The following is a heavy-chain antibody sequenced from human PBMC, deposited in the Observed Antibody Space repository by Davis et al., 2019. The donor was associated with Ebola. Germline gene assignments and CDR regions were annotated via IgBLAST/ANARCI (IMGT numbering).Heavy chain of an antibody. CDR3: TRDFDWDGGY. V-gene: IGHV3-74*01. J-gene: IGHJ4*02. Sequence: GESLKISCAASGFTFSSYGMHWVRQAPGKGLVWVSRINRDGTITGYADSVKGRFTISRDNAKNTLYLQMNSLRAEDTALYYCTRDFDWDGGYWGQGTLVTVSS. CDR2: INRDGTIT. D-gene: IGHD3-16*01. CDR1: GFTFSSYG.